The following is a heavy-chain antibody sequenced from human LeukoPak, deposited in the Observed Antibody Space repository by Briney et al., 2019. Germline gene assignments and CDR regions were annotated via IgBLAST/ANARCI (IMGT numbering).Heavy chain of an antibody. Sequence: SETLSLTCTVSGGSISSYYWSWIRQPPGKGLEWIGYIYYSGSTNYNPSLKSRVTISVDTSKNQFSLKLSSVTAADTAVYYCARRYSSSWYDGGYFDYWGQGTLVTVSS. CDR3: ARRYSSSWYDGGYFDY. CDR2: IYYSGST. CDR1: GGSISSYY. D-gene: IGHD6-13*01. V-gene: IGHV4-59*08. J-gene: IGHJ4*02.